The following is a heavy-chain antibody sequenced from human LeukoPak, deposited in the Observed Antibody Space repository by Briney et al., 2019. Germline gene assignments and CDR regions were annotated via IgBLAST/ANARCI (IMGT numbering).Heavy chain of an antibody. CDR2: IYHSGST. CDR1: GGSISSYY. V-gene: IGHV4-59*12. D-gene: IGHD1-26*01. Sequence: SETLPLTCTVSGGSISSYYWSWIRQPPGKGLEWIGYIYHSGSTYYNPSLKSRVTISVDRSKNQFSLKLSSVTAADTAVYYCARVGWELPDAFDIWGQGTMVTVSS. J-gene: IGHJ3*02. CDR3: ARVGWELPDAFDI.